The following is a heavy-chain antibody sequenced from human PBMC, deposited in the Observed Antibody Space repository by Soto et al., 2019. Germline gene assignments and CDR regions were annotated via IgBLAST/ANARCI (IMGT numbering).Heavy chain of an antibody. D-gene: IGHD1-1*01. CDR2: INAGNGNT. CDR1: GYTFTSYA. J-gene: IGHJ4*02. CDR3: AGGPTGTTSFDY. Sequence: GASVKVSCKASGYTFTSYAMHWVRQAPGQRLEWMGRINAGNGNTKYSQKFQGRVTITRDTSASTAYMELSSLRSEDTAVYYCAGGPTGTTSFDYWGQGTLVTVSS. V-gene: IGHV1-3*01.